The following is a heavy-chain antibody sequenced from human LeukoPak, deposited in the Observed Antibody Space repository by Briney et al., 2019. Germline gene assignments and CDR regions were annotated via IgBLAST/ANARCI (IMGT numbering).Heavy chain of an antibody. D-gene: IGHD3-22*01. CDR1: GGSISSYY. Sequence: SETLSLTCTVSGGSISSYYWSWIQQPAGKGLEWIGRIYTSGSTNYNPSLKSRVTMSVDTSKNQFSLKLSSVTAADTAVYYCARGRGTMIDGDAFDIWGQGTMVTVSS. J-gene: IGHJ3*02. CDR2: IYTSGST. V-gene: IGHV4-4*07. CDR3: ARGRGTMIDGDAFDI.